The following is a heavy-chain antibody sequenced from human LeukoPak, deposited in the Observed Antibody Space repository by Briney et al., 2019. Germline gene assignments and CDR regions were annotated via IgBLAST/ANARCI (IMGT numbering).Heavy chain of an antibody. D-gene: IGHD5-24*01. CDR1: GFTFSSYD. J-gene: IGHJ4*02. CDR3: ARDRGDYTYFAPDY. Sequence: RSGGSLRLSCAASGFTFSSYDMSWVRQAPGKGLEWVSGISDSGGSTYNADSVKGRFTISRDNSKNTLYLQMNSLRAEDTAVYYCARDRGDYTYFAPDYWGQGTLVTVSS. CDR2: ISDSGGST. V-gene: IGHV3-23*01.